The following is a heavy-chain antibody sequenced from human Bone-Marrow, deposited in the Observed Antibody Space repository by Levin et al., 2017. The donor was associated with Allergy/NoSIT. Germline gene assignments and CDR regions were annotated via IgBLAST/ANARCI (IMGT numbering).Heavy chain of an antibody. V-gene: IGHV3-23*01. Sequence: GGSLRLSCAATGFTLSNYAMSWVRQAPGKGLEWVSAISDNGGSTYYADSVKGRFTISRDNSKNTLYLQMNSLRAEDTAVYYCAKDLRWFAQWGQGTLVTVSS. CDR1: GFTLSNYA. CDR3: AKDLRWFAQ. J-gene: IGHJ5*02. D-gene: IGHD5/OR15-5a*01. CDR2: ISDNGGST.